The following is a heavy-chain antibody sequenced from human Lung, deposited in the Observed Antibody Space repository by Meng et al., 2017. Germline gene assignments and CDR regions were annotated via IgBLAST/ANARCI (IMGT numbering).Heavy chain of an antibody. CDR3: AIMGKLAYCGGDCRDY. CDR2: INPSGGST. Sequence: ASVKVSFKASVYSFPSYYMHWVQQAPGQGLEWMGIINPSGGSTSYAQKCQGRVTMTRDTSTSPVYMELSSLRSEDTAVYYCAIMGKLAYCGGDCRDYWGQGTLVTVSS. J-gene: IGHJ4*02. D-gene: IGHD2-21*02. CDR1: VYSFPSYY. V-gene: IGHV1-46*01.